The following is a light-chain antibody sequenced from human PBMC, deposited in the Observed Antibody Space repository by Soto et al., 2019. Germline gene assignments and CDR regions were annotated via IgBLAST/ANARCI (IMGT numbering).Light chain of an antibody. CDR1: SSDVGGYNY. CDR2: DVS. Sequence: QSALTQPRSVSGSPGQSVTLSCTGTSSDVGGYNYVSWYQQHPGKAPKLMIYDVSKRPSGVPDRFSGSKSGNTASLTISGLPAEDEADYYCCSYAGSYTHVVFGGGTKVTVL. J-gene: IGLJ2*01. CDR3: CSYAGSYTHVV. V-gene: IGLV2-11*01.